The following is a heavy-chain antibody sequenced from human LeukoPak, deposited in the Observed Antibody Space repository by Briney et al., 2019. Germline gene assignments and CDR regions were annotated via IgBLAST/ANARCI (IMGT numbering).Heavy chain of an antibody. J-gene: IGHJ4*02. Sequence: QAGGSLRLSCAASGFTFSSYAMSWVRQAPGKGLEWVSAISGSGGSTYYADSVKGRFTISRDNSKNTLYLQMNSLRAEDTAVYYCAKGSGVVPATFDYWGQGTLVTVSS. CDR3: AKGSGVVPATFDY. V-gene: IGHV3-23*01. D-gene: IGHD2-2*01. CDR1: GFTFSSYA. CDR2: ISGSGGST.